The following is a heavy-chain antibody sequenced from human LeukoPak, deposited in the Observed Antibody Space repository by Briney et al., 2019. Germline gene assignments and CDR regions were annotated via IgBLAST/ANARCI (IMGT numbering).Heavy chain of an antibody. CDR1: GFTFSSYA. Sequence: PGRSLRLSCAASGFTFSSYAMHWVRQAPGKGLEWVAVISYDGSNKYYADSVKGRFTISRDNSKNTLYLQMNSLRAEDTAVYYCARGAARNGFDYWGQGTLVTVSS. CDR2: ISYDGSNK. J-gene: IGHJ4*02. D-gene: IGHD6-6*01. V-gene: IGHV3-30-3*01. CDR3: ARGAARNGFDY.